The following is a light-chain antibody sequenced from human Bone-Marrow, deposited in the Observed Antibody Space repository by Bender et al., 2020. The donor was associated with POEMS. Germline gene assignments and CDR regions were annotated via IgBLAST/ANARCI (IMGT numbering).Light chain of an antibody. J-gene: IGLJ3*02. CDR1: RSNIGADYD. CDR3: QTYDGNLLTEV. V-gene: IGLV1-40*01. Sequence: QSVLAQPPSVSGAPGQRVTISCTGSRSNIGADYDVHWYQQLPGAAPRLFIHGNVNRPSGVPDRFSASKSGTSASLAITGLQAEDEAEYYCQTYDGNLLTEVFGGETKLTVL. CDR2: GNV.